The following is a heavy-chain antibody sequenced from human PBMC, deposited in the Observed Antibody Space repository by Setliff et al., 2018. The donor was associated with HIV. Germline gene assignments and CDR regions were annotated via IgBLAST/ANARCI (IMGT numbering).Heavy chain of an antibody. V-gene: IGHV4-61*08. CDR2: IYYTGST. J-gene: IGHJ3*02. CDR3: VRVSSSGYYGEGAFDI. D-gene: IGHD3-22*01. CDR1: GASITRGGDF. Sequence: SETLSLTCSVSGASITRGGDFWSWIRQHPGKGLEWIGYIYYTGSTNYNPSLKSRVTMSVDTSKNQFSLKLSSVTAADTAVFYCVRVSSSGYYGEGAFDIWGQGTVVTVSS.